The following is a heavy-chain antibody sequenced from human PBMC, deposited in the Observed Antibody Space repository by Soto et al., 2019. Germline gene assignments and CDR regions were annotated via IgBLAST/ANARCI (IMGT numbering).Heavy chain of an antibody. CDR1: GGSISSYY. CDR3: ARTHGSGSYYPYYFDY. Sequence: PSETLSLTSTVSGGSISSYYWSWIRHPPGKGLEGIGYIDYSGSTNYNPSRKIRVTIAVDTSKNQFSLKLSYVTAADTAVYYCARTHGSGSYYPYYFDYWGQGTLVTVSS. V-gene: IGHV4-59*01. J-gene: IGHJ4*02. CDR2: IDYSGST. D-gene: IGHD3-10*01.